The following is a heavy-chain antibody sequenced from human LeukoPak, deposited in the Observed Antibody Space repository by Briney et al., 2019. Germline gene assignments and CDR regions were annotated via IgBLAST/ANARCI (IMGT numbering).Heavy chain of an antibody. CDR3: ARGVVVPAAEGNAFDI. V-gene: IGHV4-61*02. D-gene: IGHD2-2*01. CDR2: IYTSGST. J-gene: IGHJ3*02. CDR1: GGSISSGSYY. Sequence: SQTLSLTYTVSGGSISSGSYYWSWIRQPAGKGLEWIGRIYTSGSTNYNPSLKSRVTISVDTSKNQFSLKLSSVTAADTAVYYCARGVVVPAAEGNAFDIWGQGTMVTVSS.